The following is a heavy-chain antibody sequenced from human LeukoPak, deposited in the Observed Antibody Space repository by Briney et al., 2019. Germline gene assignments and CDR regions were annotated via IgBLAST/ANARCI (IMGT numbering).Heavy chain of an antibody. D-gene: IGHD3-10*01. CDR2: IYYSGST. CDR3: ARHGATMVRGVTVYYFDY. CDR1: GGSISSYY. J-gene: IGHJ4*02. Sequence: RASETLSLTCTVSGGSISSYYWSWIRQPPGKGLEWIGYIYYSGSTKYNPSLKSRVTISVDTSKNQFSLKLSSVTAADAAVYYCARHGATMVRGVTVYYFDYWGQGTLVTVSS. V-gene: IGHV4-59*08.